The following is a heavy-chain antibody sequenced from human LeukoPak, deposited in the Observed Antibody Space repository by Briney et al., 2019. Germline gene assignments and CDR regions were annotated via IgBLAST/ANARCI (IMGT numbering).Heavy chain of an antibody. Sequence: PGGSLRLSCAASGFTFSSYGMHWVRQAPGKGLEWVAVISYDGSNKYYADSVKGLFTISRDNSKNTLYLQMNSLRAEDTAVYYCAKSSLTSWDWPNDYWGQGTLVTASS. CDR2: ISYDGSNK. D-gene: IGHD3/OR15-3a*01. V-gene: IGHV3-30*18. CDR1: GFTFSSYG. CDR3: AKSSLTSWDWPNDY. J-gene: IGHJ4*02.